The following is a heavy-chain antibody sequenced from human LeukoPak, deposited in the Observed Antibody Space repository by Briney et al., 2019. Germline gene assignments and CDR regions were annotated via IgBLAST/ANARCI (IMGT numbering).Heavy chain of an antibody. J-gene: IGHJ4*02. CDR3: ARRAVAGLDF. CDR2: LNPDSGYT. Sequence: GASVKVSCKASGYTFTSYDINWVRQATGQGLEFLGWLNPDSGYTGYAQKFQGRLTITGNSSTSTAYMELTFLRSEDTAVYYCARRAVAGLDFWGPGTLVTVSS. CDR1: GYTFTSYD. D-gene: IGHD6-19*01. V-gene: IGHV1-8*01.